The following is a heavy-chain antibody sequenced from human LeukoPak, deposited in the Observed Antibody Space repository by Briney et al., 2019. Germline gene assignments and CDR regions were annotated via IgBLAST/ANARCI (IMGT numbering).Heavy chain of an antibody. V-gene: IGHV4-39*07. Sequence: SETLSLTCTVSGGSISSSSYYWGWIRQPPGKGLEWIGSIYYSGSTYYNPSLKSRVTISVDTSKNQFSLKLSSVTAADTAVYYCARPHFPVLRYFDWLSNTINWFDPWGQGTLVTVSS. CDR2: IYYSGST. J-gene: IGHJ5*02. CDR3: ARPHFPVLRYFDWLSNTINWFDP. D-gene: IGHD3-9*01. CDR1: GGSISSSSYY.